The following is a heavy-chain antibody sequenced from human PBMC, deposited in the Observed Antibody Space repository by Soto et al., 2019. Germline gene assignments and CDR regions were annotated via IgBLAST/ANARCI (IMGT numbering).Heavy chain of an antibody. V-gene: IGHV4-39*01. CDR3: ARHERSGYHDAFDI. CDR2: IYYSGST. CDR1: GGSISSSSYY. J-gene: IGHJ3*02. Sequence: QLQLQESGPGLVKPSETLSLTGTVSGGSISSSSYYWGWIRQPPGKGLEWIGSIYYSGSTYYNPSLKSRVTISVDTSKNQFSLKLSAVTAADTAVYYCARHERSGYHDAFDIWGQGTMVTVSS. D-gene: IGHD6-19*01.